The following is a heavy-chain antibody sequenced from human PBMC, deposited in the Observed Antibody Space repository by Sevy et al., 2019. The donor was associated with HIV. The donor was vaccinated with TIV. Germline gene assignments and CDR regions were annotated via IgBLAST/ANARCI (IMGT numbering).Heavy chain of an antibody. V-gene: IGHV3-15*01. J-gene: IGHJ4*02. Sequence: GSLRLSCAVSGFTFNNAWMNWVRQAPGTGLQWVGLIKSKIDGETTDYAAPVKGRFTISRDDSKNTLYLQMNSLKIEDTAVYYCATAPGYYDSAPFDYWGPGTLVTVSS. CDR3: ATAPGYYDSAPFDY. CDR2: IKSKIDGETT. D-gene: IGHD3-22*01. CDR1: GFTFNNAW.